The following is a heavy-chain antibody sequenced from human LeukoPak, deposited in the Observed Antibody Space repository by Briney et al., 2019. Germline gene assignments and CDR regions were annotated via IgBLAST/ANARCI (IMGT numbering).Heavy chain of an antibody. V-gene: IGHV3-74*01. CDR2: MNSDGSRT. Sequence: GGSLRLSCAASGFTFSSYWMHWVRQAPGKGLVWVSGMNSDGSRTSYADSVKGRFTISRDNAKNTLCLQMNSLRVEDTAVYYCARGGFPVHYYYMDVWGKGTTVTISS. D-gene: IGHD5-12*01. J-gene: IGHJ6*03. CDR1: GFTFSSYW. CDR3: ARGGFPVHYYYMDV.